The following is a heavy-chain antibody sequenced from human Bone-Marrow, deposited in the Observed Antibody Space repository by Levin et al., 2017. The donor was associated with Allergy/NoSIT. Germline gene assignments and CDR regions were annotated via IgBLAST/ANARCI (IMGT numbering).Heavy chain of an antibody. CDR2: ISYDGSDK. CDR1: GFTFSNYG. J-gene: IGHJ4*02. Sequence: GGSLRLSCAVSGFTFSNYGMHWVRQAPGKGLEWVALISYDGSDKDYADSVKGRFTISRDSSKNTLYLQMNCLRAEDTAVYYCAKLLPWLVLTAPFDCWGQGALVTVSS. D-gene: IGHD6-19*01. V-gene: IGHV3-30*18. CDR3: AKLLPWLVLTAPFDC.